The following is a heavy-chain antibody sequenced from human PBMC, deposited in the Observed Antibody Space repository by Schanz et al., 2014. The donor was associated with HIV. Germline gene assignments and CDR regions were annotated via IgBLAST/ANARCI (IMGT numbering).Heavy chain of an antibody. J-gene: IGHJ3*01. V-gene: IGHV1-8*02. CDR3: ARMSPSSTSYGDAFDV. CDR1: GYTFTNYF. CDR2: MNPNSGYT. Sequence: QVQLVQSGAEVKKPGASVKVSCKASGYTFTNYFIHWVRQAPRQGLEWMGWMNPNSGYTGYAQKFQGRVTMTRHTPTSTAYMELSSLRSDDTAVYYCARMSPSSTSYGDAFDVWGQGTMITVSS. D-gene: IGHD2-2*01.